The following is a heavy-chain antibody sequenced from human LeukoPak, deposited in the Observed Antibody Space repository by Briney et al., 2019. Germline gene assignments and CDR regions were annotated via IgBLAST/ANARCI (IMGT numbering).Heavy chain of an antibody. CDR3: TTGQRITIFGVANYFDY. J-gene: IGHJ4*02. Sequence: GGPLSLSGAAPGFHSRKAWMSGARQAPGKGLEGVGRIKSKTDGGTTDYAAPVKGRFTISRDDSKNTLYLQMNSLKTEDASVYYCTTGQRITIFGVANYFDYWGQGTLVTVSS. D-gene: IGHD3-3*01. CDR2: IKSKTDGGTT. CDR1: GFHSRKAW. V-gene: IGHV3-15*01.